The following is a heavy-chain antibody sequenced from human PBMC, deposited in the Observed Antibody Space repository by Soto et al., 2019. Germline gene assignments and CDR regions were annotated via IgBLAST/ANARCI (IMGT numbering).Heavy chain of an antibody. Sequence: SLTCTVSGGSIGTYYWSWIRQPPGKGLEWIGDFYYSGITNYNPSLKSRVTISLITSNNQFSLKLTSVTAADTAVYYCARGPSFTIFGVVRWFDPWGQGTLVTVSS. CDR3: ARGPSFTIFGVVRWFDP. D-gene: IGHD3-3*01. J-gene: IGHJ5*02. CDR1: GGSIGTYY. CDR2: FYYSGIT. V-gene: IGHV4-59*01.